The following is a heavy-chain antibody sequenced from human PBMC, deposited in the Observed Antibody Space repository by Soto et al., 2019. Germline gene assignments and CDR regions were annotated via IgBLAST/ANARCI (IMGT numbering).Heavy chain of an antibody. J-gene: IGHJ6*02. D-gene: IGHD2-2*01. Sequence: ASVKVSCKVSGYTLTELSMHWVRQAPGKGLEWMGGFDPEDGETIYAQKFQGRVTMTEDTSTDTAYMELSSLRSEDTAVYYCATWTSLNYYYGMDVWGQGTTVTVSS. CDR1: GYTLTELS. V-gene: IGHV1-24*01. CDR3: ATWTSLNYYYGMDV. CDR2: FDPEDGET.